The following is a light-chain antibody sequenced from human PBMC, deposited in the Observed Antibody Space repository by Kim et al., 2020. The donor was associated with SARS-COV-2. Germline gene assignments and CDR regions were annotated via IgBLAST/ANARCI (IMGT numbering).Light chain of an antibody. CDR2: GKN. CDR3: NSRDSNDNVV. CDR1: SLRSYY. Sequence: VDWGQTGRITCQGDSLRSYYATWYQQKPGQAPIVVIYGKNNRPSGIPDRFSGSSSGNTASLTITGTQAGDEADYYCNSRDSNDNVVFGGGTKLTVL. V-gene: IGLV3-19*01. J-gene: IGLJ2*01.